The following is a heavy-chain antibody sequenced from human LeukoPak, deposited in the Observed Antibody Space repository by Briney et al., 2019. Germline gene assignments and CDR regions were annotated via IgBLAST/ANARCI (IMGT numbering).Heavy chain of an antibody. CDR1: GFTFSSYA. D-gene: IGHD2-8*01. CDR2: ISGSGGST. V-gene: IGHV3-23*01. Sequence: PGGSLRLSCAASGFTFSSYAMSWVRQAPGKGLEWVSAISGSGGSTYYADSVKGRFTISRDNSKNTLYLQMNSLRAEDTAVYYCANSRELTNGVFYCPTFYYYYGMDVWGQGTAVTVSS. CDR3: ANSRELTNGVFYCPTFYYYYGMDV. J-gene: IGHJ6*02.